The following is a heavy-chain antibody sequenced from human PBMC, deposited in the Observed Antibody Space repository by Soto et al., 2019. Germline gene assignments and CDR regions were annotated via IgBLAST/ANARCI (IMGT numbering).Heavy chain of an antibody. Sequence: SETLSLTCTVSGGSISSGDYYWSWIRQPPGKGLEWIGYIYYSGSTYYNPSLKSRVTISVDTSKNQFSLKLSSVTAADTAVYYCARFMGHDFWSGYYVGLGYGMDFRGQGTTVTVSS. CDR1: GGSISSGDYY. J-gene: IGHJ6*02. CDR2: IYYSGST. CDR3: ARFMGHDFWSGYYVGLGYGMDF. D-gene: IGHD3-3*01. V-gene: IGHV4-30-4*01.